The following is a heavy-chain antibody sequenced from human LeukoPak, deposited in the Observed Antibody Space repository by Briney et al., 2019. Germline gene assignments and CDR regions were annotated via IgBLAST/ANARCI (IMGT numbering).Heavy chain of an antibody. D-gene: IGHD6-13*01. Sequence: SETLSLTCTVSGGSISSSSYYWGWIRQPPGKGLEWIGSIYYGGSTYYNPSLKSRVTISVDTSKNQFSLKLSSVTAADTAVYYCARGRRYSSSWYPVGYFDYWGQGTLVTVSS. CDR2: IYYGGST. CDR3: ARGRRYSSSWYPVGYFDY. J-gene: IGHJ4*02. CDR1: GGSISSSSYY. V-gene: IGHV4-39*07.